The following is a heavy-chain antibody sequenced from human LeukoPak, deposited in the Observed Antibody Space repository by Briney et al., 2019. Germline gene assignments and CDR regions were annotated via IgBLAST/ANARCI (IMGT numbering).Heavy chain of an antibody. Sequence: SETLSLTCAVSGYSISSCYYWGWIRQPPGKGLEWIGSIYHSGSTYYNPSLKSRVTISVDTSKNQFSLKLSSVTAADTAVYYCARLRFGELLGWGQGTLVTVSS. CDR3: ARLRFGELLG. J-gene: IGHJ4*02. D-gene: IGHD3-10*01. CDR1: GYSISSCYY. V-gene: IGHV4-38-2*01. CDR2: IYHSGST.